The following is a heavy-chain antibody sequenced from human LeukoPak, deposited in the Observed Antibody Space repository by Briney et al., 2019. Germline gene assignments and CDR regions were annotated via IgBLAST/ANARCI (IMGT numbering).Heavy chain of an antibody. J-gene: IGHJ4*02. CDR3: ARARGIAAAGDFDY. D-gene: IGHD6-13*01. Sequence: GGSLRLSCAASGFTVSSNYMNWIRQAPGKGLEWVSVIYSGGTTYCADSVKGRFTISRDNSKNTLYLQMNSLRAEDTAVYYCARARGIAAAGDFDYWGQGTLVTVSS. CDR1: GFTVSSNY. CDR2: IYSGGTT. V-gene: IGHV3-53*01.